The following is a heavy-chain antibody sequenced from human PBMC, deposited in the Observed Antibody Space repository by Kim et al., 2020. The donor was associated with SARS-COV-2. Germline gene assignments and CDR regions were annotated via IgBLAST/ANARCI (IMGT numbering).Heavy chain of an antibody. D-gene: IGHD4-17*01. Sequence: EKYYVDSVKGRFTISRDNAKNSLYLQMSSLRAEDTAVYYCAGTTGVYAFDMWGQGTMVTVSS. CDR2: EK. J-gene: IGHJ3*02. V-gene: IGHV3-7*03. CDR3: AGTTGVYAFDM.